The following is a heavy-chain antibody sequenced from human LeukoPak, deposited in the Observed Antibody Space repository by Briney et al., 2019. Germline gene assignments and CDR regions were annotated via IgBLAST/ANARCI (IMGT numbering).Heavy chain of an antibody. CDR1: GGTFSSYA. D-gene: IGHD2-8*02. J-gene: IGHJ4*02. CDR3: ASELTGGSGPDN. CDR2: IIPILGIA. Sequence: SVKVSCKASGGTFSSYAISWVRQAPGQGLEWMGRIIPILGIANYAQKFQGRVTITADKSTSTAYMELSSLRPEDTAVYYCASELTGGSGPDNWGQGTLVTVSS. V-gene: IGHV1-69*04.